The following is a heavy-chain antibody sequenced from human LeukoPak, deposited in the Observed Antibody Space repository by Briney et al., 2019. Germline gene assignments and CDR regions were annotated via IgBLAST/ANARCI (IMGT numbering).Heavy chain of an antibody. CDR3: ARGPHKRTYDRDNWFDP. CDR2: INPSSGTT. D-gene: IGHD3-3*01. Sequence: ASVKVSCKASGYTFTNYYMVWVRQAPGQGLEWMGIINPSSGTTNYAQKFQGRVTMTRDMSTSTVYMELSSLRSEDTDVYYCARGPHKRTYDRDNWFDPWGQGTLVTVSS. V-gene: IGHV1-46*01. J-gene: IGHJ5*02. CDR1: GYTFTNYY.